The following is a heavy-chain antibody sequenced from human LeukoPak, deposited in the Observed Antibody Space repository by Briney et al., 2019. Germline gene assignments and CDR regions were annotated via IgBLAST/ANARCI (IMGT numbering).Heavy chain of an antibody. J-gene: IGHJ5*02. D-gene: IGHD4-17*01. V-gene: IGHV1-69*05. CDR3: ARLTTVTNNWFDP. CDR1: GGTYSSYA. CDR2: IIPIFGTA. Sequence: SVKVSCKASGGTYSSYAISWVRQAPGQGLEWMGGIIPIFGTANYAQKFQGRVTITTDESTSTAYMELSSLRSEDTAVYYCARLTTVTNNWFDPWGQGTLVTVSS.